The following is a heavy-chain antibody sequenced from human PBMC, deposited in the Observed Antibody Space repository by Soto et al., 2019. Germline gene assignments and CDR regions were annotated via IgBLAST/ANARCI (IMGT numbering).Heavy chain of an antibody. J-gene: IGHJ4*02. CDR1: GGSISSGDYY. D-gene: IGHD2-21*01. CDR2: IYHRGST. Sequence: QVQLQESGPGLVKPSQTLSLTCTVSGGSISSGDYYWNWIRQHPGKGLAWIGYIYHRGSTKYNPSLKNRVTISVDTSKYQISLKLSSLSAADTAVYYCARAESVGHPVVPDSWGQGTLVTVSS. V-gene: IGHV4-31*03. CDR3: ARAESVGHPVVPDS.